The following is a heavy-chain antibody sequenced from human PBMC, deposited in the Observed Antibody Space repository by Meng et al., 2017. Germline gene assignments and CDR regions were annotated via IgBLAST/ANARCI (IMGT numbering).Heavy chain of an antibody. CDR3: ARAHSSGWYSFFDY. CDR2: IHTKTGKP. D-gene: IGHD6-19*01. V-gene: IGHV7-4-1*02. J-gene: IGHJ4*02. Sequence: VHIWQSGSEVTAAGASVKVSCKASGYTCSTNFMNWGRQAPGQGLEWIGCIHTKTGKPTYAQGFTGRLAFSLDTSASTAFLQINSLKAEDTAVYYCARAHSSGWYSFFDYWGQGTLVTVSS. CDR1: GYTCSTNF.